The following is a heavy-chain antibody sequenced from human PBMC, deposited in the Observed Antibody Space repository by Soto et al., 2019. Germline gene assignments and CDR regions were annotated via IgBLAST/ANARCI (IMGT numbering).Heavy chain of an antibody. CDR2: ISSRSDTL. CDR3: ARDWDIVILSVPIPNYNYGMDV. CDR1: GFTFSAYA. J-gene: IGHJ6*02. Sequence: GSQRLSCEGSGFTFSAYAMNWVRQAPGKGLEWVSYISSRSDTLYYADSVKGRFTISRDNAKNSVYLQVNNLRDEDTAVYYCARDWDIVILSVPIPNYNYGMDVWGQGTTVTVSS. D-gene: IGHD2-15*01. V-gene: IGHV3-48*02.